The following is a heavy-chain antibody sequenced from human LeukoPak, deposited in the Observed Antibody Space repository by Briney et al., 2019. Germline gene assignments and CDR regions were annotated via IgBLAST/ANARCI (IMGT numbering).Heavy chain of an antibody. CDR1: GYSLSSGYY. Sequence: SETLSLTCAVSGYSLSSGYYWGWIRQPPGKGLGWIGSIYHSGSTYYNPSLKSRVTISVDTSKNQFSLKLSSVTAADTAVYYCARDPSGGPANYYYMDVWGKGTTVTVSS. CDR2: IYHSGST. J-gene: IGHJ6*03. D-gene: IGHD3-10*01. CDR3: ARDPSGGPANYYYMDV. V-gene: IGHV4-38-2*02.